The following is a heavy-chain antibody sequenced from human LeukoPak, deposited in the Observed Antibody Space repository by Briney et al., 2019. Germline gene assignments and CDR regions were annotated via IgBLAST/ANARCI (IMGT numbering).Heavy chain of an antibody. Sequence: SVKVSCKASGGTFSSYAISWVRQAPGQGPEWMGGIIPIFGTANYAQKFQGRVTITTDESTSTAYMELSSLRSEDTAVYYCARNSGITIFGVVSSGYYMDVWGKGTTVTVSS. CDR1: GGTFSSYA. V-gene: IGHV1-69*05. CDR3: ARNSGITIFGVVSSGYYMDV. J-gene: IGHJ6*03. CDR2: IIPIFGTA. D-gene: IGHD3-3*01.